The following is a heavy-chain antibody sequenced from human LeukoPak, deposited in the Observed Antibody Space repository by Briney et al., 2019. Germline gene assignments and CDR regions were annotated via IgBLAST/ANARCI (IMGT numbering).Heavy chain of an antibody. CDR2: IYYSGST. Sequence: SETLSLTCTVSGGSISSSSYYWGWIRQPPGKGLEWIGYIYYSGSTNYNPSLKSRVTISVDTSKNQFSLKLSSVTAADTAVYYCARVISVYYYYYMDVWGKGTTVTVSS. CDR3: ARVISVYYYYYMDV. V-gene: IGHV4-61*05. CDR1: GGSISSSSYY. J-gene: IGHJ6*03. D-gene: IGHD2/OR15-2a*01.